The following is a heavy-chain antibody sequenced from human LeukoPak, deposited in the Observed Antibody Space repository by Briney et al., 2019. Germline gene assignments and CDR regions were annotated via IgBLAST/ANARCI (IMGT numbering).Heavy chain of an antibody. D-gene: IGHD3-22*01. V-gene: IGHV3-15*07. Sequence: GGSLRLSCEASGFAFNYVWMNWVRQAPGKGLEWVGRIKSKINGETTEYAAPVKGRFTISRDDSKNTLYLEMNSLTTEDTAVYYCTKGLGSFDSSDFDDWGQGTLVTVYS. CDR1: GFAFNYVW. J-gene: IGHJ4*02. CDR2: IKSKINGETT. CDR3: TKGLGSFDSSDFDD.